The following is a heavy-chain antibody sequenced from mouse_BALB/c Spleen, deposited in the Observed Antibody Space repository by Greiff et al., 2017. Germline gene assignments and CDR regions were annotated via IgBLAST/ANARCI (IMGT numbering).Heavy chain of an antibody. D-gene: IGHD1-1*01. V-gene: IGHV1S81*02. J-gene: IGHJ1*01. CDR3: ARYPSITTVVAPYFDV. CDR2: INPSNGRT. CDR1: GYTFTSYW. Sequence: QVQLQQPGAELVKPGASVKLSCKASGYTFTSYWMHWVKQRPGQGLEWIGEINPSNGRTNYNEKFKSKATLTVDKSSSTAYMQLSSLTSEDSAVYYCARYPSITTVVAPYFDVWGAGTTVTVSS.